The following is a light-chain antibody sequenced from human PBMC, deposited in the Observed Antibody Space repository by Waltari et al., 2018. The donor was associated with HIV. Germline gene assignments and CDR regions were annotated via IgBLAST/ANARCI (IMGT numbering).Light chain of an antibody. CDR3: SSYTSSSTYV. CDR1: SNDVGSFTY. V-gene: IGLV2-14*03. Sequence: QSALTQPASVSGSPGQSLTISCTGTSNDVGSFTYVSWHQQHPGEAPKLIIHDVSDRPSGISNRFSGSKSGNTASLTISGLQTEDEADYYCSSYTSSSTYVFGTGTRVTVL. J-gene: IGLJ1*01. CDR2: DVS.